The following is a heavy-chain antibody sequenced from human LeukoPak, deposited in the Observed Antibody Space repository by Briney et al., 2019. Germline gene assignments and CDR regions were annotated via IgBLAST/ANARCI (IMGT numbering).Heavy chain of an antibody. J-gene: IGHJ4*02. D-gene: IGHD2-21*01. CDR2: IKEDGSEK. Sequence: PGGSLRLSCAASGFTLSNYWMSWVRQAPGKGLEWVANIKEDGSEKHYVDSVNGRFTISRDDAKNSVYLQMNSLRVEDTAVYYCARDRYLLYWGRGTPVTVSS. V-gene: IGHV3-7*01. CDR3: ARDRYLLY. CDR1: GFTLSNYW.